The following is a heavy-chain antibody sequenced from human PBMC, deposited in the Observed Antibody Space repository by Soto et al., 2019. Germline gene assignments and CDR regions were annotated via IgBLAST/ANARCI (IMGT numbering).Heavy chain of an antibody. J-gene: IGHJ6*02. CDR3: ARDHGAPVPDYYGMDV. Sequence: QVQLVQSGAEVKKPGASVKVSCKASGYTFTRYGISWMRQAPGQGLEWMGWISAYNGNTNYAQKLQGRVTMTTDTSTSTAYMELRSLRSDDTAVYYCARDHGAPVPDYYGMDVWGQGTTVTVSS. D-gene: IGHD2-8*01. CDR2: ISAYNGNT. CDR1: GYTFTRYG. V-gene: IGHV1-18*01.